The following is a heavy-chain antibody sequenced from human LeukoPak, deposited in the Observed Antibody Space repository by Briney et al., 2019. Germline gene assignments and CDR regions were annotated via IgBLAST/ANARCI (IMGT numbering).Heavy chain of an antibody. D-gene: IGHD2-15*01. CDR2: ISYDGSNK. J-gene: IGHJ4*02. V-gene: IGHV3-30*04. Sequence: GGSLRLSCAASGFTFSSYAMHWVRQAPGKGLEWVAVISYDGSNKYYADSVKGRFTISRDNSKNTLYLQMNSLRAEDTAVYYCAILDPKDSYDYWGQGTLATVSS. CDR3: AILDPKDSYDY. CDR1: GFTFSSYA.